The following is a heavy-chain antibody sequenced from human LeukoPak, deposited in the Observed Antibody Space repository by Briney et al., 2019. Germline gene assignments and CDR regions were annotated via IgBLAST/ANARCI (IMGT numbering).Heavy chain of an antibody. CDR2: ISAYNGNT. J-gene: IGHJ6*03. D-gene: IGHD1-26*01. CDR3: AREVGATEAGYYYYYMDV. Sequence: ASVKVSCKASGYTFTSYGISWVRQAPGQGLEWMGWISAYNGNTNYAQKLQGRVTMTTDTSTSTAYMELRSLRSDGTAVYYCAREVGATEAGYYYYYMDVWGKGTTVAVSS. V-gene: IGHV1-18*01. CDR1: GYTFTSYG.